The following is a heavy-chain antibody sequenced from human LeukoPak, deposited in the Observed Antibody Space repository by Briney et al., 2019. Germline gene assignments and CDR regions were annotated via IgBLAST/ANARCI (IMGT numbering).Heavy chain of an antibody. CDR1: GYTFSDHY. CDR2: INPNGGI. CDR3: ARGGTNLVLIGNFFDY. J-gene: IGHJ4*01. D-gene: IGHD1-20*01. Sequence: ASVKVSCKASGYTFSDHYIYWMRQAPGQGLEWMGWINPNGGIDLAQKFQGRVTMTRDTSVNTAYMEMKSLSVDDTAVYYCARGGTNLVLIGNFFDYWGQGTLVTVSS. V-gene: IGHV1-2*02.